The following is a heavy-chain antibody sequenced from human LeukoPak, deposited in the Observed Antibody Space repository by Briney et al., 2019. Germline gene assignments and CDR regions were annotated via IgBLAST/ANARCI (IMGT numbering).Heavy chain of an antibody. D-gene: IGHD2-2*01. CDR2: INHSGST. CDR1: GGSFSGYY. J-gene: IGHJ4*02. CDR3: ATGDVVVPTAAQRPLDY. V-gene: IGHV4-34*01. Sequence: SETLSLTCAVYGGSFSGYYWSWIRQPPGKGLEWIGGINHSGSTNYNPSLKSRVTMSIDTSKNQFSLNLSSVTAADTAVYYCATGDVVVPTAAQRPLDYWGQGTLVTVSS.